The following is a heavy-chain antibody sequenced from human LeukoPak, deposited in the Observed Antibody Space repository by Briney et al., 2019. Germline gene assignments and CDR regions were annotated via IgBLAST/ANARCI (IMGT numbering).Heavy chain of an antibody. CDR2: ISTGSTYI. Sequence: GGSLRLSCAASGFTFSRYSMNWVRQAPGKGLEWVSSISTGSTYINYADSVKGRFTISRDNAKNSLYLQMNSLRAEDTAVYYCAREADGYNLACFDYWGQGTLVTVSS. CDR1: GFTFSRYS. J-gene: IGHJ4*02. D-gene: IGHD5-24*01. V-gene: IGHV3-21*01. CDR3: AREADGYNLACFDY.